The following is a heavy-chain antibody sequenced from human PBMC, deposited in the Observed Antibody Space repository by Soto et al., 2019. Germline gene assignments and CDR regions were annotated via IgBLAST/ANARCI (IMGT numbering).Heavy chain of an antibody. J-gene: IGHJ6*02. CDR2: IRSKANSYAT. CDR3: TRREDSVVVPAYYYYYGMEV. V-gene: IGHV3-73*01. D-gene: IGHD2-2*01. Sequence: GGSLRLSCAASGFTFSGSAMHWVRQASGKGLEWVGRIRSKANSYATAYAASVKGRFTISRDDSKNTAYLQMNSLKTEDTAVYYCTRREDSVVVPAYYYYYGMEVWGQGTTVTVSS. CDR1: GFTFSGSA.